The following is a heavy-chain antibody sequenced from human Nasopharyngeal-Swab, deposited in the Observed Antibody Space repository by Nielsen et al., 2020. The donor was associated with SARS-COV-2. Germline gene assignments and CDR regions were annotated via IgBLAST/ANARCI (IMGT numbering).Heavy chain of an antibody. CDR3: AKSRVVYSSSWYYFDY. D-gene: IGHD6-13*01. J-gene: IGHJ4*02. V-gene: IGHV3-53*01. Sequence: GESLKISCAASGFTVSTNYMSWVRQAPGKGLEWVSVIYSGGTTYYADSVKGRFTISRDTSKNTVYLQMNSLRAEDTAVYYCAKSRVVYSSSWYYFDYWGQGTLVTVSS. CDR2: IYSGGTT. CDR1: GFTVSTNY.